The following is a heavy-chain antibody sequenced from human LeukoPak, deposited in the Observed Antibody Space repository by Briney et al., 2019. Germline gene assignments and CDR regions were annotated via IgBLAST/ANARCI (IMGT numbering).Heavy chain of an antibody. D-gene: IGHD1-26*01. J-gene: IGHJ4*02. CDR1: GFTFSSYS. CDR3: ARDEATSDY. Sequence: GGSLRLSCAASGFTFSSYSMNWVRQAPGKGLEWVSYISSSSSTIYYADSVKGRFTISRDNAKNSLYLQMNSLRAEDTAVYYCARDEATSDYWGQGTLVTVSS. CDR2: ISSSSSTI. V-gene: IGHV3-48*04.